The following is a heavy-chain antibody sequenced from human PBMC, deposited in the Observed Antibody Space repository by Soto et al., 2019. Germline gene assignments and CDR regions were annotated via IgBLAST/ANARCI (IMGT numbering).Heavy chain of an antibody. J-gene: IGHJ6*02. CDR2: IITVLGTT. D-gene: IGHD2-21*01. CDR3: ARRRYCGYDCYHKHYYGMDV. CDR1: GDTFSSYA. V-gene: IGHV1-69*08. Sequence: QVQLVQSGAELKKTGSSVTVSCRASGDTFSSYAVNWVRQAPGRGLEWMGRIITVLGTTDYAQNFKGRVTITAEKSTMTVYMELSSLRSDDTAVYYCARRRYCGYDCYHKHYYGMDVWGQGTTVTVAS.